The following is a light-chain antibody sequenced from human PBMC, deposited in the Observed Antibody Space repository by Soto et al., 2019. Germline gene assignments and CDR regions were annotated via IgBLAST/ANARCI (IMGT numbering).Light chain of an antibody. Sequence: QSVLTQPPSVSGAPGQRVTISCTGRSSNIGAGYDVHWYQQLPGTAPKLLIYGNSNRPSGVPDRFSGSKSDTSASLAITGLQAEAEADYYCQSYDSSLSGAGVFGGGTKVTV. CDR2: GNS. CDR1: SSNIGAGYD. J-gene: IGLJ2*01. V-gene: IGLV1-40*01. CDR3: QSYDSSLSGAGV.